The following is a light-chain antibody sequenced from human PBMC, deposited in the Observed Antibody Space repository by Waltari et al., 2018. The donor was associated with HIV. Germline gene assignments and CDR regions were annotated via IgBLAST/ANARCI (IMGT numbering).Light chain of an antibody. V-gene: IGKV4-1*01. CDR2: WES. Sequence: DIVMTQSPVFLAVSLAERATITCKSSQSLLNSSNNTNYLAWYQQKPGQPPKLLIYWESTRESGVPDRFSGSGSGTEFTLTISSLQAEDVAVYYCQQYYGTPFTFGPGTKVDSK. CDR1: QSLLNSSNNTNY. CDR3: QQYYGTPFT. J-gene: IGKJ3*01.